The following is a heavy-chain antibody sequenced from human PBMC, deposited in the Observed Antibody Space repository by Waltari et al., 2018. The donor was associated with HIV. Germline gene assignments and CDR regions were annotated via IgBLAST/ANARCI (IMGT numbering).Heavy chain of an antibody. Sequence: VQLVESGGGLVQPGGSLRLSCATSGFTFSDYYKDWVRQAPGKGLEWVGRSRNKARDYTTAHAASVKGRFTISRDNSKTSLYLQMNSLTTEDTAVYFCARVPYSGGDYYFDYWGQGTLVTVSS. J-gene: IGHJ4*02. D-gene: IGHD2-21*02. CDR3: ARVPYSGGDYYFDY. CDR1: GFTFSDYY. CDR2: SRNKARDYTT. V-gene: IGHV3-72*01.